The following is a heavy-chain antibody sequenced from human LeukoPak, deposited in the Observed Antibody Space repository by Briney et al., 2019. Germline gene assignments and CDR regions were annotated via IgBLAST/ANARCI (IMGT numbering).Heavy chain of an antibody. CDR2: ISSSGSTI. CDR3: AELGITMIGGV. Sequence: SGGSLRLSCAASGFTFHNYALHWVRQAPGKGLEWVSYISSSGSTIYYADSVKGRFTISRDNAKNSLYLQMNSLRAEDTAVYYCAELGITMIGGVWGKGTTVTISS. J-gene: IGHJ6*04. V-gene: IGHV3-48*03. CDR1: GFTFHNYA. D-gene: IGHD3-10*02.